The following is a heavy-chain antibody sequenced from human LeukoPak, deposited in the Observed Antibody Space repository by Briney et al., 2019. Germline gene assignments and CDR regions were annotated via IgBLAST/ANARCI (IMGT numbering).Heavy chain of an antibody. CDR1: GFTFSGFG. CDR3: AKEQGFIVVVPAAMDY. CDR2: ISGSGGST. V-gene: IGHV3-23*01. J-gene: IGHJ4*02. Sequence: GGSLRLSRAASGFTFSGFGMHWVRQAPGKGLEWVSAISGSGGSTYYADSVKGRFTISRDNSKNTLYLQMNSLRAEDTAVYYCAKEQGFIVVVPAAMDYWGQGTLVTVSS. D-gene: IGHD2-2*01.